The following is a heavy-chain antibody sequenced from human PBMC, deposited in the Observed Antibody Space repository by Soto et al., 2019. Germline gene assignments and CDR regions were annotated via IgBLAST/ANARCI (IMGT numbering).Heavy chain of an antibody. V-gene: IGHV3-30-3*01. CDR3: ARGDPNWFDP. Sequence: QVQLVESGGGVVQPGRSLRLSCAASGFTFSSYAMHWVRQAPGKGLEWVAVISYDGSNKYYADSVKGRFTISRDNSKNTMYLQMNSLRAEDTAVYYGARGDPNWFDPWGQGTLVTVSS. J-gene: IGHJ5*02. D-gene: IGHD2-21*02. CDR1: GFTFSSYA. CDR2: ISYDGSNK.